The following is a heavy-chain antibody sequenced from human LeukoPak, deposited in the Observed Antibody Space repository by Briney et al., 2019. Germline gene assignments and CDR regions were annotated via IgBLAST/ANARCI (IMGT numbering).Heavy chain of an antibody. J-gene: IGHJ5*02. Sequence: SETLSLTCTVSGGSISSYYWSWIRQPPGKGLEWIGYIYYSGSTYYNPSPKSRLTISVDTSKNQFSLKLTSVTAADTAVYYCARLNKPGWFDPWGQGTLVTVSS. CDR1: GGSISSYY. D-gene: IGHD1-14*01. V-gene: IGHV4-59*08. CDR2: IYYSGST. CDR3: ARLNKPGWFDP.